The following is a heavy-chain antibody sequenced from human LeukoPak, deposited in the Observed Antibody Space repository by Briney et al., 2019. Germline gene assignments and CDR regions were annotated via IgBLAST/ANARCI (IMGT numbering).Heavy chain of an antibody. D-gene: IGHD4-23*01. V-gene: IGHV4-34*01. CDR3: AKTGGNPVYYYYYYGMDV. CDR1: GGSISTFH. Sequence: SETLSLTCTVSGGSISTFHWSWIRQPPGKGLEWIGEINHSGSTNYNPSLKSRVTISVDTSKNQFSLKLSSVTAADTAVYYCAKTGGNPVYYYYYYGMDVWGQGTTVTVSS. J-gene: IGHJ6*02. CDR2: INHSGST.